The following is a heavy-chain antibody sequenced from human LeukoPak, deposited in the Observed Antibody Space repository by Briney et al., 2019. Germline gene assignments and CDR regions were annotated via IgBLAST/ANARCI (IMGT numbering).Heavy chain of an antibody. J-gene: IGHJ5*02. CDR2: ISNTGSAM. CDR3: ASDSSGYFGP. V-gene: IGHV3-11*01. Sequence: GGSLRLSCAASGFTFSDYYMTWIRQAPGRGLEWLSYISNTGSAMYYADSVKGRSTISRDNAKNSLYLQMNSLTAEDTAIYYCASDSSGYFGPWGQGTLVTVSS. D-gene: IGHD3-22*01. CDR1: GFTFSDYY.